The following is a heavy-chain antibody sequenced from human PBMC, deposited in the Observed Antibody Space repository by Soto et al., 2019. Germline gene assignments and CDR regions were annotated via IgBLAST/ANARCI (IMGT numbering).Heavy chain of an antibody. CDR2: VSGSGGST. D-gene: IGHD3-22*01. CDR1: GFTFSSYA. CDR3: AKDLGDSSGYYYGMDV. Sequence: LRLSCAASGFTFSSYAMSWVRQAPGKGLEWVSAVSGSGGSTYYADSVKGRFTISRDNSKNTLYLQMNSLRAEDTAVYYCAKDLGDSSGYYYGMDVWGQGTTVTVSS. V-gene: IGHV3-23*01. J-gene: IGHJ6*02.